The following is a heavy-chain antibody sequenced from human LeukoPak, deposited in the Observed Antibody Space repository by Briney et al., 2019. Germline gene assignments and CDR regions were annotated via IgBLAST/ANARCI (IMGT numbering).Heavy chain of an antibody. CDR1: GYTFTSHD. CDR2: MNPNSGAT. CDR3: ARDGRGAAAADDPLDL. Sequence: ASVKVSCKASGYTFTSHDFNWMRQASGQGLEWMGWMNPNSGATGYAQKFQGRVTMTRDTSISTAYMELSSLTSEDTAVYYCARDGRGAAAADDPLDLWGQGTTVTVSS. J-gene: IGHJ3*01. D-gene: IGHD6-13*01. V-gene: IGHV1-8*01.